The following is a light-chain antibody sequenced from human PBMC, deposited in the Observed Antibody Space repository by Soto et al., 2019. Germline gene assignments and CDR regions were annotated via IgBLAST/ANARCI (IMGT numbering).Light chain of an antibody. J-gene: IGLJ3*02. CDR3: AAWADSLSGPV. CDR2: NNN. V-gene: IGLV1-44*01. Sequence: QSVLTQPPSASGTPGQRVTISCSGSRASIGSNTVTWYQHLPGAAPKLLVYNNNQRPSGVPDRFSGSKSDTSASLAISGLQFEDEAVYYCAAWADSLSGPVSGGGTKLTVL. CDR1: RASIGSNT.